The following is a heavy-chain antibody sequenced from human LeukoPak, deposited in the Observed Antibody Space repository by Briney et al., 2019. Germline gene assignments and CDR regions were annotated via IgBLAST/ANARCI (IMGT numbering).Heavy chain of an antibody. CDR1: GFTFSSYA. D-gene: IGHD4/OR15-4a*01. V-gene: IGHV3-23*01. Sequence: PGGSLGLSCAASGFTFSSYAMSWVRQAPGKELEWVSTIVDTGDGTFYADSVRGRFTISRDSSKNTLYLQMNSLRADDTAVYYCAKERGHPLPNYHMDVWGKGTTVTVSS. J-gene: IGHJ6*03. CDR2: IVDTGDGT. CDR3: AKERGHPLPNYHMDV.